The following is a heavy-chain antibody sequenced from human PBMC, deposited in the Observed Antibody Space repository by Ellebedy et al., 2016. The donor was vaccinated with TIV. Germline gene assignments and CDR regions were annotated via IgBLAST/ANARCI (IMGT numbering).Heavy chain of an antibody. J-gene: IGHJ3*02. V-gene: IGHV5-51*01. Sequence: GESLKISCKGSGCSFTSYWIGWVRQMPGKGLEWMGIIYPGDSDTRYSPSFQGQITISADKSISTAYLQWSSLKASDTAMYYCARLRDYVDYDNAFDIWGQGTMVTVSS. CDR3: ARLRDYVDYDNAFDI. D-gene: IGHD4-17*01. CDR1: GCSFTSYW. CDR2: IYPGDSDT.